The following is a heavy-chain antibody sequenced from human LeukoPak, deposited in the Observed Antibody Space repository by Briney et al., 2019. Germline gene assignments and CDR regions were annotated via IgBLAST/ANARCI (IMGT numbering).Heavy chain of an antibody. CDR3: ARDFDYGDYFDY. D-gene: IGHD4-17*01. V-gene: IGHV3-30-3*01. CDR1: GFTFSSYT. J-gene: IGHJ4*02. Sequence: GGSLRLSCAASGFTFSSYTMHWVRRAPGKGLEWVAIISYDGSNKYYADSVKGRFTISRDNSKNTLYLQMNSLRAEDTAVFYRARDFDYGDYFDYWGQGTLVTVSS. CDR2: ISYDGSNK.